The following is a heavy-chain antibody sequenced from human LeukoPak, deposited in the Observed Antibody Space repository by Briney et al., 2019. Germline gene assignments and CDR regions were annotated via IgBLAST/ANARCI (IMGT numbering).Heavy chain of an antibody. CDR3: AKVPHGDCAVDY. J-gene: IGHJ4*02. V-gene: IGHV3-30*18. D-gene: IGHD2-21*02. CDR1: GFTFSSYG. CDR2: ISYDGSNK. Sequence: TGGSLRLSCAASGFTFSSYGMHWVRQAPGKGLEWVAVISYDGSNKYYADSVKGRFTISRDNSKNTLYLQMNSLRAEDTAVYYCAKVPHGDCAVDYWGQGTLVTVSS.